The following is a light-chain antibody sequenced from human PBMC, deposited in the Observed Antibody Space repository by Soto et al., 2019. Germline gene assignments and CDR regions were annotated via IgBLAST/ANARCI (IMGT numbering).Light chain of an antibody. CDR1: QSVSSSY. V-gene: IGKV3-20*01. J-gene: IGKJ3*01. CDR3: QQDGSSPPLT. Sequence: EIVLTQSPGTLSLSPGERATLSCRASQSVSSSYLAWYQQKPGQAPRLLIYGTSARPTGIPDRFSGSGSGTYFTLTISRLAPEDFAVFYCQQDGSSPPLTFGPGTKVD. CDR2: GTS.